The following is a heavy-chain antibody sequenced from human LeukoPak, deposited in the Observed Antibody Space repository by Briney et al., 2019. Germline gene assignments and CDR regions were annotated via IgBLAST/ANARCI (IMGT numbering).Heavy chain of an antibody. Sequence: SETLSLTCTVSGGSISSSSYYWGWIRQPPGKGLEWIGSIYYSGSTNYNPSLKSRVTISVDTSKNQFSLKLSSVTAADTAVYHCARVSDSYYYYYYGMDVWGQGTTVTVSS. J-gene: IGHJ6*02. V-gene: IGHV4-39*07. D-gene: IGHD2-21*01. CDR2: IYYSGST. CDR1: GGSISSSSYY. CDR3: ARVSDSYYYYYYGMDV.